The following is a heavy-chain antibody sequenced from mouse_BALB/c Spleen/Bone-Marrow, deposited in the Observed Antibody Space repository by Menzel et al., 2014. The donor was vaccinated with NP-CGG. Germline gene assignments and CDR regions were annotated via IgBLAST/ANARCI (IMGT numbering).Heavy chain of an antibody. CDR1: GDSISSGY. Sequence: EVQLQESGPSLVKPSQTLSLTCSATGDSISSGYWNWIRQFPGHKLEYIGFICYSGGTYYYPALRSRISITRDTSKNQYYLHLDSVNAEDTATYYCARTHYYGWFDYWGQGTTLTVSS. V-gene: IGHV3-8*02. D-gene: IGHD1-2*01. CDR3: ARTHYYGWFDY. J-gene: IGHJ2*01. CDR2: ICYSGGT.